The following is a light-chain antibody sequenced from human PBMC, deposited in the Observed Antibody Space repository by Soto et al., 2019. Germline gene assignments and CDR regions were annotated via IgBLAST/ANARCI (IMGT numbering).Light chain of an antibody. CDR1: SSDVGGYNY. CDR2: EVS. V-gene: IGLV2-14*01. CDR3: SSYTSSSSVV. J-gene: IGLJ2*01. Sequence: QSVLTQPASVSGSLGQSITISCTGTSSDVGGYNYVSWYQQHPGKAPKVMIYEVSIRPSGVSNRFSGSKSGNTASLTISGLQAEDEADYYCSSYTSSSSVVFGGGTKLTVL.